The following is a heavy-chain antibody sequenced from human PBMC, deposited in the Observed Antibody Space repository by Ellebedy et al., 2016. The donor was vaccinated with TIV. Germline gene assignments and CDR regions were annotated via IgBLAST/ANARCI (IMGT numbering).Heavy chain of an antibody. D-gene: IGHD6-19*01. J-gene: IGHJ4*02. CDR2: FDPEHGGT. CDR3: ATTAGIALAGIDF. Sequence: ASVKVSCKVSGYNLTELSMHWVRQAPGKGLEWMGTFDPEHGGTMYAQKFQGRVTMTEDTSTDTAYMELSSLRSEDTAVYYCATTAGIALAGIDFWGQGTLVTVSS. V-gene: IGHV1-24*01. CDR1: GYNLTELS.